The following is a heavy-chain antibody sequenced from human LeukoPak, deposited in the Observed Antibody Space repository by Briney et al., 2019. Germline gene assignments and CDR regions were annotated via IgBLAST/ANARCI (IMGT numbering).Heavy chain of an antibody. CDR1: GGSFSGYY. CDR2: INHSGST. V-gene: IGHV4-34*01. Sequence: PSETLSLTCAVYGGSFSGYYWSWIRQPPGEGLEWIGEINHSGSTNYNPSLKSRVTISVDTSKNQFSLKLSSVTAADTAVYYCARVLLEGATTWGTYYYYGMDVWGQGTTVTVSS. J-gene: IGHJ6*02. CDR3: ARVLLEGATTWGTYYYYGMDV. D-gene: IGHD5-12*01.